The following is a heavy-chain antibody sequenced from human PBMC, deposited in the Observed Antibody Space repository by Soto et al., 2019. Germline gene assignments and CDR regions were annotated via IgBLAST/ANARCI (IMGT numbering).Heavy chain of an antibody. CDR3: AKNPENYYYGMDV. CDR2: IIPIFGTA. J-gene: IGHJ6*02. Sequence: QVQLVQSGAEVKKPGSSVKVSCKASGGTFSSYAISWVRQAPGQGLEWMGGIIPIFGTANYAQKFQGRVTXTXDXCTSTAYMELSSMRSEDTAVYYCAKNPENYYYGMDVWGQGTTVTVSS. CDR1: GGTFSSYA. V-gene: IGHV1-69*05.